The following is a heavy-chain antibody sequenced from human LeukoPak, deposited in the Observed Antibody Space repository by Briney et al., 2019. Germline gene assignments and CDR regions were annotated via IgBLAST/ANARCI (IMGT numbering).Heavy chain of an antibody. D-gene: IGHD3-10*01. CDR1: GFTFWFYS. CDR3: GKEFGGSASGAGY. CDR2: MRVRSGLI. Sequence: RGGCLRLSCADSGFTFWFYSMKWVRQALGRGLGWVSSMRVRSGLICSADSVKGGFTVSRDNAKNSLYMYRKSMRDEHTPVYFCGKEFGGSASGAGYWGQGTLVTVSS. V-gene: IGHV3-21*01. J-gene: IGHJ4*02.